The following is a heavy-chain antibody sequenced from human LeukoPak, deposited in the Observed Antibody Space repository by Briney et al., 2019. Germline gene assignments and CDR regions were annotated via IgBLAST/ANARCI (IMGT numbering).Heavy chain of an antibody. CDR3: AKRVISSGWYFYFDY. D-gene: IGHD6-19*01. CDR1: GFTLSSYS. Sequence: GGSLRLSCAASGFTLSSYSMNWVRQAPGKGLEWVSAISGSGGSTYYADSVKGRFTISRDNSKNTLYLQMNSLRAEDTAVYYCAKRVISSGWYFYFDYWGQGTLVTVSS. CDR2: ISGSGGST. V-gene: IGHV3-23*01. J-gene: IGHJ4*02.